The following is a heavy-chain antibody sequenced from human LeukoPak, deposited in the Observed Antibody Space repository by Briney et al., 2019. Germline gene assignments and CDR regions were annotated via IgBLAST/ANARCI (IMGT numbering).Heavy chain of an antibody. J-gene: IGHJ4*02. Sequence: PGGSLRLSCAASGFTFSSYSMNWVRQAPGKGLEWVSYISSSSSTIYYADSVKGRFTISRDNAKNSLYLQLNSLRDEDTAVYYCAKDLEAGYSSSWVDYWGQGTLVTVSS. CDR1: GFTFSSYS. CDR2: ISSSSSTI. D-gene: IGHD6-13*01. V-gene: IGHV3-48*02. CDR3: AKDLEAGYSSSWVDY.